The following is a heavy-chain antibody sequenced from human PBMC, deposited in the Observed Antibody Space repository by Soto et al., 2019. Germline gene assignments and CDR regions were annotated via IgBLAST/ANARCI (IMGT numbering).Heavy chain of an antibody. J-gene: IGHJ6*02. CDR3: ARGRIVVAPAGASYYYYGMDV. V-gene: IGHV4-34*01. CDR1: GGSFSGYD. D-gene: IGHD2-2*01. CDR2: INHSGST. Sequence: PSETLSLTCAVYGGSFSGYDWSWIRQPPGKGLEWIGEINHSGSTNYNPPLKSRVTISVDTSKNQFSLKLSSVTAADTAVYYCARGRIVVAPAGASYYYYGMDVWGQGTTVTVSS.